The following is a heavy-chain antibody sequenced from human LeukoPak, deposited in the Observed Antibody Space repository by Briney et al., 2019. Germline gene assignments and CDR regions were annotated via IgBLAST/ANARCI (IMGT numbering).Heavy chain of an antibody. Sequence: PGGSLRLSCAASGFTVRNNYMSWVRQAPGKGLEWVSVIYSGGSTYYADSVKGRFTISRDNSKGTLYLQMNSLRAEDTAVYFCATGERMVRGDGVDYWGQGTLVTVSS. D-gene: IGHD3-10*01. J-gene: IGHJ4*02. CDR3: ATGERMVRGDGVDY. CDR2: IYSGGST. CDR1: GFTVRNNY. V-gene: IGHV3-66*01.